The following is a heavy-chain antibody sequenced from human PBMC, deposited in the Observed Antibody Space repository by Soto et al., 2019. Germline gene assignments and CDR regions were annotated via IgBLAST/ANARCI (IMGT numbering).Heavy chain of an antibody. CDR1: GFSLSTSGVG. D-gene: IGHD6-6*01. V-gene: IGHV2-5*02. CDR3: AHSFSSSIPGRYYYYGMDV. CDR2: IYWDDDK. Sequence: VSGPTLVNPTQTLTLTCTFSGFSLSTSGVGVGWIRQPPGKALEWLALIYWDDDKRYSPSLKSRLTITKDTSKNQVVLTMTNMDPVDTATYYCAHSFSSSIPGRYYYYGMDVWGQGTTVTVSS. J-gene: IGHJ6*02.